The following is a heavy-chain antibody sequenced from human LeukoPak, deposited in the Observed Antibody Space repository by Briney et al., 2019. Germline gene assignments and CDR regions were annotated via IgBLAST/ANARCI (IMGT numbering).Heavy chain of an antibody. CDR3: AHRIAVAGLYFDY. D-gene: IGHD6-19*01. J-gene: IGHJ4*02. CDR2: IYWDDDK. V-gene: IGHV2-5*08. Sequence: TLSLTCTVSGGSISSYYWSWIRQPPGKALEWLALIYWDDDKRYSPSLKSRLTITKDTSKNQVVLTMTNMDPVDTATYYCAHRIAVAGLYFDYWGQGTLVTVSS. CDR1: GGSISSYY.